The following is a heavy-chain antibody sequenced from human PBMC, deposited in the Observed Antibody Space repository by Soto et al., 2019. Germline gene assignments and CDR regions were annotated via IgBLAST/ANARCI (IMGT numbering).Heavy chain of an antibody. D-gene: IGHD5-18*01. J-gene: IGHJ3*02. CDR3: PSVRIQLWYYDAFDI. V-gene: IGHV1-46*03. CDR2: INPSGATT. Sequence: ASVKVSCKASGYSFTSYHMHWVRQAPGQGLGWMGMINPSGATTSYAQRFQGRVSMTRDTSTSTVYMELSSLRSEDTAVYYSPSVRIQLWYYDAFDIWGQGTMVTASS. CDR1: GYSFTSYH.